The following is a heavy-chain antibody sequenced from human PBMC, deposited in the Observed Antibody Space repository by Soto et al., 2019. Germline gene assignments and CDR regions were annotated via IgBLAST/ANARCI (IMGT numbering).Heavy chain of an antibody. J-gene: IGHJ6*02. CDR2: ISYDGSNK. Sequence: QVQLVESGGGVVQPGRSLRLSCAASGFTFSSYGMHWVRQAPGKGLEWVAVISYDGSNKYYADSVKGRFSISRDNSKNPLYLQMNSLRAEDTAVYYCAKDRGQWRVRYHYGMDGWGRGTTVTVS. V-gene: IGHV3-30*18. D-gene: IGHD6-19*01. CDR3: AKDRGQWRVRYHYGMDG. CDR1: GFTFSSYG.